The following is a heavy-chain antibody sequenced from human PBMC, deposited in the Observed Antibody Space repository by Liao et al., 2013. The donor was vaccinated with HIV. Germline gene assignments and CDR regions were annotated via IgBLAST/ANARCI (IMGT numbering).Heavy chain of an antibody. CDR1: GGSFSGYY. CDR3: ARVKRRYYDSSGSYYFDY. D-gene: IGHD3-22*01. CDR2: INHSGST. J-gene: IGHJ4*02. Sequence: QVQLQQWGAGLLKPSETLSLTCAVYGGSFSGYYWSWIRQPPGKGLEWIGEINHSGSTNYNPSLKSRVTISVDTSKNQFSLKLSSVTAADTAVYYCARVKRRYYDSSGSYYFDYWGQGTLVTVSS. V-gene: IGHV4-34*01.